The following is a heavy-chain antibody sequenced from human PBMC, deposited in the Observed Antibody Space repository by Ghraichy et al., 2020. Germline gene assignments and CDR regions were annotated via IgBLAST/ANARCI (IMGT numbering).Heavy chain of an antibody. J-gene: IGHJ3*02. Sequence: SETLSLTCTVSSGSMGSGNYYWSWVRQRPGKGLEWIGTIYYSGSTYYNPSLQSRVTISVDMSTNQFSLRLSSVTAADTAVYYCVRHTDRSNWYSIYIWGQGTMVTVSS. D-gene: IGHD6-13*01. CDR3: VRHTDRSNWYSIYI. CDR1: SGSMGSGNYY. CDR2: IYYSGST. V-gene: IGHV4-39*01.